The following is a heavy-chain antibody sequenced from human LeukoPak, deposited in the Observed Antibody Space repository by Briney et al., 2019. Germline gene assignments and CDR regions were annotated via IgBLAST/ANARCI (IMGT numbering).Heavy chain of an antibody. CDR2: INPNSGGT. J-gene: IGHJ4*02. Sequence: GASVKVSCKASGYTFTGYYMHWVRQAPGQGLEWMGWINPNSGGTNYAQKFQGRVTMTRDTSISTAYMELSRLRSDDTAVYYCARLGDDFRSGYSDLYYFDYWGQGTLVTVSS. V-gene: IGHV1-2*02. CDR1: GYTFTGYY. D-gene: IGHD3-3*01. CDR3: ARLGDDFRSGYSDLYYFDY.